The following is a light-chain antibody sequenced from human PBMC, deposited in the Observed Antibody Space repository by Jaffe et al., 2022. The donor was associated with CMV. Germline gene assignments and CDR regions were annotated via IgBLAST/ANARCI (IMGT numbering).Light chain of an antibody. CDR2: GAS. CDR1: QSVSNN. Sequence: DIVMTQSPGTLPVSPGERATLSCRASQSVSNNLAWYQQKPGQPPSLLIYGASTRATGIPARFSGNGSGTDFTLTISSLQSEDFAIYYCQQYNDWPWYTFGQGTKLEIK. J-gene: IGKJ2*01. CDR3: QQYNDWPWYT. V-gene: IGKV3-15*01.